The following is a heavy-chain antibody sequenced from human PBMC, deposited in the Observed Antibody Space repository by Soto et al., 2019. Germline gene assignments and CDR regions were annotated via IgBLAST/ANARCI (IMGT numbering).Heavy chain of an antibody. CDR3: ATGGSGYFRY. J-gene: IGHJ4*02. CDR1: GFTFSTYW. Sequence: EVQLVESGGGLVQPGGSLRLSCAASGFTFSTYWMHWVRQAPGKGLEWVSRIKTDGSYTNYADSVKGRFTISRYNAKNTLFLQMDSLGAEDTAVYLCATGGSGYFRYWGQGTLVTVSS. D-gene: IGHD3-22*01. V-gene: IGHV3-74*01. CDR2: IKTDGSYT.